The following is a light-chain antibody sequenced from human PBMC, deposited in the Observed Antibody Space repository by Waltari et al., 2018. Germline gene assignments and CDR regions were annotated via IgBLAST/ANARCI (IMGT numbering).Light chain of an antibody. V-gene: IGKV1-33*01. J-gene: IGKJ5*01. Sequence: DIQMTQSPSSLSASVGDRVTITCQASQDISNYLNWYQQKPGKAPKLLINDASNLETGVPSRFSGSGSGTDFTFTISSLQPEDIATYHCQQYDNLPGITFGQGTRLEIK. CDR1: QDISNY. CDR2: DAS. CDR3: QQYDNLPGIT.